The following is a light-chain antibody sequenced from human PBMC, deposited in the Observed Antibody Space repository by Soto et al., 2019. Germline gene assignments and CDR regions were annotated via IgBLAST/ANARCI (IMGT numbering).Light chain of an antibody. J-gene: IGLJ1*01. CDR1: SSDVGGYY. CDR2: DVS. Sequence: QSALTQPASGSGSPGQSITISCTGTSSDVGGYYVSWYQQHPGKAPKLMIYDVSNRPSGVSNRFSGSKSANTASLTISGLQAEDEADYYCSSYTSSSTRVFGTGTKLTVL. V-gene: IGLV2-14*01. CDR3: SSYTSSSTRV.